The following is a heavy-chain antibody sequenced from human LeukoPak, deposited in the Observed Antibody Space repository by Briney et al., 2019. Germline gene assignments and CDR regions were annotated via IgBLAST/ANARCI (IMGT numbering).Heavy chain of an antibody. J-gene: IGHJ4*02. CDR1: GISFSIYS. Sequence: GGSLRLSCAASGISFSIYSMNWVRQAPGKELEWIAYINSSSSGIFYADSVKGRFTISRDNDKNSLYLQMIGLRAEDTAVYYCARDHYFGSSGYSRSLDYWGQGTLVTVSS. V-gene: IGHV3-48*01. CDR3: ARDHYFGSSGYSRSLDY. D-gene: IGHD3-22*01. CDR2: INSSSSGI.